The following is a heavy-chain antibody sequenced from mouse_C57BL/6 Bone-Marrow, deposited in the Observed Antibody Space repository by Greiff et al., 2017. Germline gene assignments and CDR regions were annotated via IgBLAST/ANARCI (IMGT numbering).Heavy chain of an antibody. Sequence: QVQLQQPGAELVMPGASVKLSCKASGYTFTSYWMHWVKQRPEQGLEWIGEIDPSDSYTNYNQKFKGKSTLTVDKSSSTAYMQLSSLTSEDSAVYYCATYDYAWFAYWGQGTLVTVSA. CDR3: ATYDYAWFAY. V-gene: IGHV1-69*01. CDR1: GYTFTSYW. CDR2: IDPSDSYT. J-gene: IGHJ3*01. D-gene: IGHD2-4*01.